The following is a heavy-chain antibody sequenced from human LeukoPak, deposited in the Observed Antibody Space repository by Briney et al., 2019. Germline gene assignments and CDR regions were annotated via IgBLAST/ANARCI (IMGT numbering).Heavy chain of an antibody. J-gene: IGHJ4*02. CDR3: ARVWAAGDY. V-gene: IGHV3-23*01. CDR2: ISGSGGST. CDR1: GFTFSSYA. D-gene: IGHD6-13*01. Sequence: GGSLRLSCAASGFTFSSYAMSWVRQAPGKGLEWVSAISGSGGSTYYADSVKGRFTISRDNAKNSLYLQMNSLRAEDTAVYYCARVWAAGDYWGQGTLVTVSS.